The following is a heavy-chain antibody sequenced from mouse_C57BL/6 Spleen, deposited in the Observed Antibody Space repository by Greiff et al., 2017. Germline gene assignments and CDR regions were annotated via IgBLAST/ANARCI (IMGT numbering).Heavy chain of an antibody. J-gene: IGHJ3*01. Sequence: VQLQQSGAELVRPGASVKLSCTASGFNIKDDYMHWVKQRPEQGLEWIGWIAPGNGDTEYASKFQGKATITADTSSNTAYLQLSSLTSEDTAVYYGTTPGRRSWLADWGQGTLVTVSA. CDR3: TTPGRRSWLAD. V-gene: IGHV14-4*01. CDR1: GFNIKDDY. CDR2: IAPGNGDT.